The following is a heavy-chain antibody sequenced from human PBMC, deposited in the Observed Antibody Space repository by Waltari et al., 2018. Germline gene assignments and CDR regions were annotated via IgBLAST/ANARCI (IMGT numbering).Heavy chain of an antibody. CDR2: IYHSGST. CDR3: ASWEADPLLNWFDP. D-gene: IGHD1-26*01. Sequence: QVQLQESGPGLVKPSETLSLTCAVSGYSISSGYYWGWLRQPPGKGLEWIGSIYHSGSTYYNPSLKSRVTISVDTSKNQFSLKLSSVTAADTAVYYCASWEADPLLNWFDPWGQGTLVTVSS. V-gene: IGHV4-38-2*01. CDR1: GYSISSGYY. J-gene: IGHJ5*02.